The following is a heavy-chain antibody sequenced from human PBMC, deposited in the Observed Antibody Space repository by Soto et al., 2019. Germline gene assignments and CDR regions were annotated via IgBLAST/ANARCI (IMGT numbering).Heavy chain of an antibody. V-gene: IGHV1-8*01. Sequence: QVQLVQSGAEVKKPGASVKVSCKASGYTFTNYNINWVRQATGQGLEWMGWMNPNSDISDYAPKFQGRVTMTRNTSISTAYMELSSLRSEDTAVYYCARVNGDYYIDYWGQGTLVTVSS. D-gene: IGHD2-21*02. J-gene: IGHJ4*02. CDR2: MNPNSDIS. CDR3: ARVNGDYYIDY. CDR1: GYTFTNYN.